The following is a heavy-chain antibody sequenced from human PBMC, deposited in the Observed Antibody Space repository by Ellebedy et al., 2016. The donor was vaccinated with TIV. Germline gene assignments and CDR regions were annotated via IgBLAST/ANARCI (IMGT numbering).Heavy chain of an antibody. CDR2: MKQDGSEK. D-gene: IGHD7-27*01. CDR3: ARLNWGRFAFDF. J-gene: IGHJ5*01. V-gene: IGHV3-7*01. CDR1: GFTFSSYA. Sequence: GGSLRLXXAASGFTFSSYAMSWVRQGPGKGLEWVANMKQDGSEKFYVDSVNGRFTISRDNAKNSLYLHLSSLRPEDTAVYYCARLNWGRFAFDFWGQGTLVTVSS.